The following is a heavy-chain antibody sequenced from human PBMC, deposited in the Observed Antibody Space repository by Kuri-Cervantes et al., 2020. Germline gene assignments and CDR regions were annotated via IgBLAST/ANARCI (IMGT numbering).Heavy chain of an antibody. CDR1: GYSISSGYF. D-gene: IGHD6-25*01. Sequence: SETLSLTCAVSGYSISSGYFWGWIRQPPGKGLEWIGSIYHSGNTHYNPSLKSGVTMSVDTSKNQFSLSLSSVTAADTAIYYCARLTTGHTSGRSHFDNWGQGTLVTVSS. CDR3: ARLTTGHTSGRSHFDN. V-gene: IGHV4-38-2*01. J-gene: IGHJ4*02. CDR2: IYHSGNT.